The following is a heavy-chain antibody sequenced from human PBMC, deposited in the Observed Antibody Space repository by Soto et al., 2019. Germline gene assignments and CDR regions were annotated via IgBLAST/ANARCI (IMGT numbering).Heavy chain of an antibody. CDR2: ISAYNGNT. V-gene: IGHV1-18*01. CDR3: ARDNIVAIPGGMDV. Sequence: ASVKVSCKASGYTFTSYGISWVRQAPGQGLEWMGWISAYNGNTNYAQKLQGRVTMTTDTSTSTAYMELRSLRSDDTAVYYCARDNIVAIPGGMDVWGQGTTVTVSS. J-gene: IGHJ6*02. D-gene: IGHD5-12*01. CDR1: GYTFTSYG.